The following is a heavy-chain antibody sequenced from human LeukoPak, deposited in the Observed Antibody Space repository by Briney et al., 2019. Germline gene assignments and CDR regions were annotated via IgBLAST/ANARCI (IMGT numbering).Heavy chain of an antibody. CDR3: ARPNRNDGVGWFDP. CDR2: IYYSGRT. CDR1: GDSISSGVCY. J-gene: IGHJ5*02. D-gene: IGHD1-1*01. Sequence: PSETLSLTCTVSGDSISSGVCYWSWIRQHPGKGLEWIGYIYYSGRTYYNPSLKSRVTMSVDTSKNQFSLKLSSVTAADTAVYYCARPNRNDGVGWFDPWGQGTLVTVSS. V-gene: IGHV4-30-4*08.